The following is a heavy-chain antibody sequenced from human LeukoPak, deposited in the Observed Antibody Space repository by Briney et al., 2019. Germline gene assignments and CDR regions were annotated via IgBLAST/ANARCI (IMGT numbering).Heavy chain of an antibody. D-gene: IGHD4-23*01. CDR2: INPSGGST. V-gene: IGHV1-46*01. Sequence: GASVKVSCKASGYTFTSYYMHWVRQAPGQGLGWMGIINPSGGSTSYAQKFQGRVTMTRDMSTSTDYMELSSLRSEDTAVYYCARDNSVEDTAWWFDPWGQGTLVTVSS. CDR1: GYTFTSYY. CDR3: ARDNSVEDTAWWFDP. J-gene: IGHJ5*02.